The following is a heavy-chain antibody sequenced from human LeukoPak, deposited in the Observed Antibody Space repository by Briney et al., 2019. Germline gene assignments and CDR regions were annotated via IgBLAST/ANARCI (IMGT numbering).Heavy chain of an antibody. V-gene: IGHV1-24*01. D-gene: IGHD3-3*01. CDR1: GYTLTELS. CDR3: ATDRITIFGVVICRY. J-gene: IGHJ4*02. Sequence: ASVNVSFKVSGYTLTELSMHWVRQAPGKGLEWMGGFDPEDGETIYAQKFQGRVTMTEDTSTDTAYMELSSLRSEDTAVYYCATDRITIFGVVICRYWGQGTLVTVSS. CDR2: FDPEDGET.